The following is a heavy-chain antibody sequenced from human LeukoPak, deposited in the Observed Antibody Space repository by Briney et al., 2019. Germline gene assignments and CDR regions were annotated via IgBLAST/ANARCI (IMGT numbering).Heavy chain of an antibody. D-gene: IGHD2-2*01. V-gene: IGHV1-3*01. CDR1: GYTFISYA. Sequence: ASVKVSCKASGYTFISYAMHWVRQAPGQRLEWMGWITAGNGNTKYSQKFQGRVTITRDTSASTAYMELSSLRSEDTAVYYCARAGGSCSSTSCYALFDYWGQGTLVTVSS. J-gene: IGHJ4*02. CDR2: ITAGNGNT. CDR3: ARAGGSCSSTSCYALFDY.